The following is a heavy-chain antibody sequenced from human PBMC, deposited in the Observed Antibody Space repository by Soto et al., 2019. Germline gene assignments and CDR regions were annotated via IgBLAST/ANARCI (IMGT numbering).Heavy chain of an antibody. CDR1: GGSISSYY. CDR2: TYYSGST. J-gene: IGHJ2*01. V-gene: IGHV4-59*08. CDR3: ARFNWYFDL. Sequence: QVQLQESGPGLVKPSETLSLTCTVSGGSISSYYWSWIRQPPGKGLEWIGYTYYSGSTNHNPSPKSRVTISVDTSKNQFSLKLSSVTAADTAVYYCARFNWYFDLWGRGTLVTVSS.